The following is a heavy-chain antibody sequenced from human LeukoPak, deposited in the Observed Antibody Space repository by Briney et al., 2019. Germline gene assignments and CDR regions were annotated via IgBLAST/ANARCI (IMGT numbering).Heavy chain of an antibody. CDR3: ARGPTYYDSSGYRLEY. CDR2: INPSNGGT. D-gene: IGHD3-22*01. J-gene: IGHJ4*02. V-gene: IGHV1-2*02. CDR1: GYAFSGYY. Sequence: GASVKVSCKASGYAFSGYYMHWVRQAPGQGLEWKGWINPSNGGTNYAQNFQGRVTTTRDTSISTAYMELSSLTSNDTAVYYCARGPTYYDSSGYRLEYWGQGTLVTVSS.